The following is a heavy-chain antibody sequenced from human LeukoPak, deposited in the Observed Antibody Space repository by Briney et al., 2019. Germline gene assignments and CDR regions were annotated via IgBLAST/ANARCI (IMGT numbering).Heavy chain of an antibody. CDR1: GYTFTSYG. V-gene: IGHV1-18*01. D-gene: IGHD3-10*01. J-gene: IGHJ6*02. CDR2: ISAYNGNT. CDR3: ARDAITMVRGVILPLYYYYYGMDV. Sequence: ASVKVSCKASGYTFTSYGISWVRQAPGQGLEWMGWISAYNGNTNYAQKLQGRVTMTTDTSTSTAYMELRSLRSDDTAVYYCARDAITMVRGVILPLYYYYYGMDVWGQGTTVTVSS.